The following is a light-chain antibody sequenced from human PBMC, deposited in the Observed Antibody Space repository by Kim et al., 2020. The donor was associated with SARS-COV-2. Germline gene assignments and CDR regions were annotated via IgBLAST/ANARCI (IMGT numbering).Light chain of an antibody. V-gene: IGKV3-11*01. CDR3: QQRRDWPIT. CDR2: DAF. J-gene: IGKJ5*01. Sequence: ETVLTQSPATLPLSPGERATLSCRASHDINIYLAWYQQKPGQVPRLLIYDAFNRATGVPARFSGSGSGTDFTLTISSLEPEDFAVYYCQQRRDWPITFGQGTRLEIK. CDR1: HDINIY.